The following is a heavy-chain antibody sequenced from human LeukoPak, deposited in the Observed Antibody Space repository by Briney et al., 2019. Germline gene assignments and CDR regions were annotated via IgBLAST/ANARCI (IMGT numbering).Heavy chain of an antibody. Sequence: GGSLRLSCAASGFTFSAYWMTWVRQAPGKGLAWVANIIEGGDVKYYVDSVRGRFTISRDNTKNSLYLQMTSLRADDTAVYYCARVGKNGWDFDHWGQGTLVTVSS. CDR2: IIEGGDVK. CDR1: GFTFSAYW. CDR3: ARVGKNGWDFDH. V-gene: IGHV3-7*01. J-gene: IGHJ4*02. D-gene: IGHD6-19*01.